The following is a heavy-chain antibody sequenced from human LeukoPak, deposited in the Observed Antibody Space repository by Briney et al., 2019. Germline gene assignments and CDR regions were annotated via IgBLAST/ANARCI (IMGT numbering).Heavy chain of an antibody. D-gene: IGHD6-19*01. CDR1: GFTFSSYS. CDR3: ARDIRAVAGKGFLDY. CDR2: ISSSSSTI. J-gene: IGHJ4*02. V-gene: IGHV3-48*01. Sequence: PGGSLRLSCAASGFTFSSYSMNWVRQAPGKGLEWVSYISSSSSTIYYADSVKGRFTISRDNAKNSLYLQMNSLRAEDTAVYYCARDIRAVAGKGFLDYWGQGTLVTVSS.